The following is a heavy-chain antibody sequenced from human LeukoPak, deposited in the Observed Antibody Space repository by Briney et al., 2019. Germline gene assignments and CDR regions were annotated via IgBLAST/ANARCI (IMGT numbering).Heavy chain of an antibody. CDR1: GFTFDDYA. J-gene: IGHJ4*02. CDR2: ISWNSGSI. D-gene: IGHD6-13*01. V-gene: IGHV3-9*01. CDR3: AKAFRSGSGSIAAAGLFDY. Sequence: PGGSLRLSCAASGFTFDDYAMHWVRQAPGKGLEWVSGISWNSGSIGYADSVKGRFTISRDNAKNSLYLQMNSLRAEDTALYYCAKAFRSGSGSIAAAGLFDYWGQGTLVTVSS.